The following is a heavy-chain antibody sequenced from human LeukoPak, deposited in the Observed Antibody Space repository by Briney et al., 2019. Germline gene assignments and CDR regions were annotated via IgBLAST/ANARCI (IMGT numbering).Heavy chain of an antibody. J-gene: IGHJ4*02. CDR2: IRYDGSNK. V-gene: IGHV3-30*02. CDR3: AKDKWSGYGTFGY. Sequence: GGSLRLSCAASGFTFSSYGMHWVRQAPGKGLEWVAFIRYDGSNKYYADSVKGRFTISRDNSKNTLYLQMNSLRAEDTAVYYCAKDKWSGYGTFGYWGQGTLVTVSS. CDR1: GFTFSSYG. D-gene: IGHD5-12*01.